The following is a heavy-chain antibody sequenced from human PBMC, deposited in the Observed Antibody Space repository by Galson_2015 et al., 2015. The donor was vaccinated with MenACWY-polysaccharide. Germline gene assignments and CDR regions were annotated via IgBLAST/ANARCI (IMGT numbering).Heavy chain of an antibody. CDR1: GFTFNSFA. CDR2: ISYDASNK. CDR3: ARSHYDSRGGGLDP. J-gene: IGHJ5*02. D-gene: IGHD3-22*01. V-gene: IGHV3-30-3*01. Sequence: SLRLSCAASGFTFNSFAMHWVRQAPGKGLEWVALISYDASNKFYADSLKGRFTISRDNSRNTLYLQMDSLRAEDTALYYCARSHYDSRGGGLDPSCQRTLLTVAS.